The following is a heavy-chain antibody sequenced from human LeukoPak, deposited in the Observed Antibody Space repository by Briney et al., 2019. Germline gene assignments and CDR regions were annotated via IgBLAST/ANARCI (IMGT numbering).Heavy chain of an antibody. D-gene: IGHD3-10*01. CDR1: GGSISSSY. V-gene: IGHV4-59*01. CDR3: ARGQTYASGKLDP. J-gene: IGHJ5*02. Sequence: SETLSLTCTVSGGSISSSYWGWIRQPPGHGLEWIGYIYHGGSTNYSPSLKSRVTISEDTSKNQFSLKLTSVTAADTAVYYCARGQTYASGKLDPWGQGTLVTVSS. CDR2: IYHGGST.